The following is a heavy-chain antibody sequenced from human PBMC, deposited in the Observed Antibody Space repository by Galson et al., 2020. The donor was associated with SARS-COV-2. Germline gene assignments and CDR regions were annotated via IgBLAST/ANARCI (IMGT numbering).Heavy chain of an antibody. D-gene: IGHD3-3*01. CDR3: AGYDFWSASYS. CDR2: IYSSGSA. J-gene: IGHJ4*02. V-gene: IGHV4-61*09. Sequence: SETLSLTCTVSGASVTGTTYYWNWIRQPAGKGLEWIGHIYSSGSANYNPSLKSRATIAVDTSKSHFSLKLSSVTAADTAVYYCAGYDFWSASYSWGQGTLVTVSS. CDR1: GASVTGTTYY.